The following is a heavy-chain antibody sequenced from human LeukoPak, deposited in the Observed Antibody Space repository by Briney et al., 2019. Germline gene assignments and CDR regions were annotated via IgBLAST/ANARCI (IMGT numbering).Heavy chain of an antibody. CDR3: VPKDTEGY. V-gene: IGHV3-64D*06. CDR2: ISPDGGNT. J-gene: IGHJ4*02. Sequence: PGGSLRLSCAASGFSFSSYWMNWVRRAPGKGLEYVSAISPDGGNTYYADSVKGRFSISRDNSKNTLYLQMSSLRPEDTAVYYCVPKDTEGYWGQGTLVTVSS. CDR1: GFSFSSYW.